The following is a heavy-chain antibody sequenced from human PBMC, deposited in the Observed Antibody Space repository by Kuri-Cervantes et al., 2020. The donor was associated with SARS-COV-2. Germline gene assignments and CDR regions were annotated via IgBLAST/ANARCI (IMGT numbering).Heavy chain of an antibody. CDR1: GFTFSSYA. CDR3: ARGRVGVQDF. Sequence: LSLTCAASGFTFSSYAMHWVRQAPGKGLEWVAVISYDGSNKYYADSVKGRFTISRDNSKNTLYLQMNNLRGDDTAVYFCARGRVGVQDFWGQGTLVTASS. CDR2: ISYDGSNK. J-gene: IGHJ4*02. D-gene: IGHD2-21*01. V-gene: IGHV3-30-3*01.